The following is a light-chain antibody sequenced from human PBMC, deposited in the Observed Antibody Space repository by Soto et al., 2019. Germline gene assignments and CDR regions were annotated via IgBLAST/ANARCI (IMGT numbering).Light chain of an antibody. Sequence: DIQMTQSPSSLSASVGDRVTITCRASQSIRRFLAWYQQKPGKAPKLLIYQASNLESGVPSRFSGSGSGTEFTLTISSLQPDDLAVYYCQQYNYYRWTFGQGPKVDIK. J-gene: IGKJ1*01. CDR3: QQYNYYRWT. V-gene: IGKV1-5*03. CDR1: QSIRRF. CDR2: QAS.